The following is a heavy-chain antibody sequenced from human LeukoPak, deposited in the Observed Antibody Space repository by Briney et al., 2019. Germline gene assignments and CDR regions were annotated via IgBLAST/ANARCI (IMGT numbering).Heavy chain of an antibody. D-gene: IGHD2-2*02. V-gene: IGHV3-33*01. CDR3: AREYPDWYFDR. CDR2: IWYEGCNK. J-gene: IGHJ2*01. Sequence: GGSQRLSCAASGLTFRNYGMHWVRQARGKALEWVAVIWYEGCNKYCTDSVEGRLNIPRYNSKNTLYLQMNSLGAKDTAVYYLAREYPDWYFDRWGPGTLVTASS. CDR1: GLTFRNYG.